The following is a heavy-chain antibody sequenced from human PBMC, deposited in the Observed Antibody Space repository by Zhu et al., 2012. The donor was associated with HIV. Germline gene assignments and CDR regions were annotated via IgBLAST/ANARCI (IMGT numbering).Heavy chain of an antibody. J-gene: IGHJ4*02. CDR3: ARERGGGRWLQPYFDY. Sequence: QVQLQDSGPGLVKPSETLSLTCTVSGGSISSYYWSWIRQPPGKGLEWIGYIYYSGSTSYNPSLKSRVTISVDTSKNQFSLILRSVTAADTAVYYCARERGGGRWLQPYFDYWGQGTLVTVSS. CDR1: GGSISSYY. D-gene: IGHD5-24*01. CDR2: IYYSGST. V-gene: IGHV4-59*01.